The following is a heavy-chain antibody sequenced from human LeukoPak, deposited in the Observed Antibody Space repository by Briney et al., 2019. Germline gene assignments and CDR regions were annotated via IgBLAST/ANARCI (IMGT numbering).Heavy chain of an antibody. V-gene: IGHV1-2*02. D-gene: IGHD6-13*01. CDR3: ARVTPRIAAAGN. Sequence: ASVKVSCKASRYTFIGYYMHWVRQAPGQGLEWMGWINPNSGGTNYAQKFQGRVTMTRNTSISTAYMELSSLRSEDTAVYYCARVTPRIAAAGNWGQGTLVTVSS. CDR2: INPNSGGT. CDR1: RYTFIGYY. J-gene: IGHJ4*02.